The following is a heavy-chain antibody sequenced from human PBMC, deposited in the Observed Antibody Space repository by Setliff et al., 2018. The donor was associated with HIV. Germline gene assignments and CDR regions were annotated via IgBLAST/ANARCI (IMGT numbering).Heavy chain of an antibody. D-gene: IGHD4-17*01. V-gene: IGHV4-39*02. CDR2: ISYTGRT. CDR1: GGSISSKSYY. CDR3: ARRGDYGGMGY. J-gene: IGHJ4*02. Sequence: SETLSLTCTVSGGSISSKSYYWGWLRQPPGKGLEWIGSISYTGRTYYNPSLKSRVTISVDTSKNHFSLRLSSVTAADTAVYYCARRGDYGGMGYWGQGTLVTVSS.